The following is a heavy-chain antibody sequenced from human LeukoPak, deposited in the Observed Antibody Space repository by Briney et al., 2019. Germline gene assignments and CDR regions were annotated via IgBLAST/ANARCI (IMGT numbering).Heavy chain of an antibody. CDR1: GGSISIYD. D-gene: IGHD5-18*01. CDR2: RFYSGTT. Sequence: SETLSLTCTVSGGSISIYDWSWIRQPPGKGLEWIGARFYSGTTYYNPSLKNRVTISLDTSKKQFSLQLSSVSAADTAVYYCARVGNSYGVHPYYFYYWGQGTLVTVSS. J-gene: IGHJ4*02. V-gene: IGHV4-59*01. CDR3: ARVGNSYGVHPYYFYY.